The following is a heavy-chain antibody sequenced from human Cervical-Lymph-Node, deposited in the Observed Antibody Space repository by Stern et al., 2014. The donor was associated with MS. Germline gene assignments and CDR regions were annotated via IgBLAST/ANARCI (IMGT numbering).Heavy chain of an antibody. Sequence: EVQLVQSGGVVVQPGGSLRLSCAVSGVTFEDHIMHWVRQAPGRGLEWVALITWNGVSSFYADSVKGRFTISRDNSKNSLYLQMNSLRSDDTALYYCAKDGGGYNAYLDYWGQGTLVTVSS. CDR1: GVTFEDHI. V-gene: IGHV3-43*01. D-gene: IGHD5-24*01. CDR3: AKDGGGYNAYLDY. CDR2: ITWNGVSS. J-gene: IGHJ4*02.